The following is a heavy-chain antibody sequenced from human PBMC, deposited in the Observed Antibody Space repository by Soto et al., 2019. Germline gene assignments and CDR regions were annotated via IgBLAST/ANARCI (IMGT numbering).Heavy chain of an antibody. Sequence: SETLSLTCTVPGGSISSSSYYWGWIRQPPGKGLEWIGNIFHDGSTSHNPSLKSRVTISVHTSNNQFSLKLSSVTAADTAVYYCARRYGTTFDYWGQGTLVTVS. CDR1: GGSISSSSYY. CDR3: ARRYGTTFDY. V-gene: IGHV4-39*07. D-gene: IGHD1-7*01. CDR2: IFHDGST. J-gene: IGHJ4*02.